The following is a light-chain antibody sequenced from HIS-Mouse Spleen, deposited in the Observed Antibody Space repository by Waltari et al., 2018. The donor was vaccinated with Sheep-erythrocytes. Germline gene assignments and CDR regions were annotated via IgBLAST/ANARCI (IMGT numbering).Light chain of an antibody. V-gene: IGLV2-8*01. Sequence: QSALTQPPSASGSPGQSVTISCTGTSSDVGGYNYVSWYQQPPGKAPKLMIYEVSNRPSGGPDCLSGSKSGNTASLTVSGLQAEDEADDYCSSYAGSNNWVFGGGTKLTVL. CDR1: SSDVGGYNY. J-gene: IGLJ3*02. CDR2: EVS. CDR3: SSYAGSNNWV.